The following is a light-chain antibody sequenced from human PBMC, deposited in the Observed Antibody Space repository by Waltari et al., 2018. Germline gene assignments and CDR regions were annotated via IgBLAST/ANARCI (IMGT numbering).Light chain of an antibody. V-gene: IGKV4-1*01. CDR1: QSVLSTSNNKNY. J-gene: IGKJ2*01. CDR3: MQGTHWPPGT. CDR2: WAS. Sequence: DIVMTQSPDSLTVSLGARATINCKSNQSVLSTSNNKNYLAWYQQTPGHPPKLLIYWASTREFGVPDSFSGSGSGTDFTLKIIRVEAEDVGVYYCMQGTHWPPGTFGQGTKLEIK.